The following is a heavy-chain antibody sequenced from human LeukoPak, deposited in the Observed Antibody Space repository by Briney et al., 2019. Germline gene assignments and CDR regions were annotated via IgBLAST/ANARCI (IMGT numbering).Heavy chain of an antibody. CDR2: IWYDGSNK. CDR1: GSTFSSYG. V-gene: IGHV3-33*01. CDR3: ARERHYYYMDV. J-gene: IGHJ6*03. Sequence: PGGSLRLSCAASGSTFSSYGMHWVRQAPGKGLEWVAVIWYDGSNKYYADSVKGRFTISRDNSKNTLYLQMNSLRAEDTAVYYCARERHYYYMDVWGKGTTVTVSS.